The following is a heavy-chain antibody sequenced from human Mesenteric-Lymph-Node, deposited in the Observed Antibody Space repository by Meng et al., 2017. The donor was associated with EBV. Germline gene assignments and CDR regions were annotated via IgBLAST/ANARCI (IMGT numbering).Heavy chain of an antibody. J-gene: IGHJ4*02. D-gene: IGHD4-11*01. CDR2: ITPVFTKA. CDR1: GGPLSSHP. Sequence: GQLVQAGAEVKKPGSSVKVSCKASGGPLSSHPISWVRQAPGQGLEWMGGITPVFTKANYAQKFQGRVTITADRSTSTVYMELSALISDDTAVYYCAREAVTRDFDSWGQGTLVTVSS. V-gene: IGHV1-69*06. CDR3: AREAVTRDFDS.